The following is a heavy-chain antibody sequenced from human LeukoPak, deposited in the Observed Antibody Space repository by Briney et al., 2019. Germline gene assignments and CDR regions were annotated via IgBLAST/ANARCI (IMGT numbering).Heavy chain of an antibody. J-gene: IGHJ4*02. V-gene: IGHV3-48*01. CDR1: GFTFNTYT. D-gene: IGHD1-26*01. CDR3: ARVSGSYYADY. CDR2: ISGSSGII. Sequence: GSLRLSCAASGFTFNTYTMNWVRQAPGKGLEWVSYISGSSGIIDYADSVRGRFTISRDNAKNSLYLQMNSLRAEDTAVYYCARVSGSYYADYWGQGTLVTVSS.